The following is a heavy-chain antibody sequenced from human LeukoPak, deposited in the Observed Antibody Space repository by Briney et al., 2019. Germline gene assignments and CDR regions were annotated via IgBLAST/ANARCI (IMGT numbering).Heavy chain of an antibody. Sequence: SETLSLICTVSGGSISSYYWSWIRQPPGKGLEWIGYIYYSGSTNYNPSLKSRVTISVDTSKNQFSLKLSSVTAADTAVYYCARAGGSWFPTIDYWGQGTLVTVSS. D-gene: IGHD6-13*01. CDR2: IYYSGST. J-gene: IGHJ4*02. CDR1: GGSISSYY. V-gene: IGHV4-59*01. CDR3: ARAGGSWFPTIDY.